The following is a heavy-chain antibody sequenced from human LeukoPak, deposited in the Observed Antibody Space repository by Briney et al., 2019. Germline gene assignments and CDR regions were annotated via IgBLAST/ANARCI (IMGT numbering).Heavy chain of an antibody. V-gene: IGHV4-59*01. CDR2: VDHTGST. CDR1: DDSITMYY. Sequence: SETLSLTCSVSDDSITMYYWTWIRQPPGKGLEWIGYVDHTGSTNFNPSLNGRVSISRDTINNLFSLRLRSVTAADTAVYFCARGRVSSSTWYSTYYYYFYMDVWGKGTTVTVSS. J-gene: IGHJ6*03. CDR3: ARGRVSSSTWYSTYYYYFYMDV. D-gene: IGHD1-1*01.